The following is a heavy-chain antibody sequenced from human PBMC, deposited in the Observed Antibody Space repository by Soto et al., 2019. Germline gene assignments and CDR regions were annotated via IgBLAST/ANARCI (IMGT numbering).Heavy chain of an antibody. CDR2: MNPNSGNT. J-gene: IGHJ4*02. Sequence: ASVKVSCKASGYTFTSYDINWVRQATGQGLEWMGWMNPNSGNTGYAQKFQGRVTMTRNTSISTAYMELSSLRSEDTAVYYCASAGAVAGPALDYWGQGTLDTVSS. CDR1: GYTFTSYD. V-gene: IGHV1-8*01. D-gene: IGHD6-19*01. CDR3: ASAGAVAGPALDY.